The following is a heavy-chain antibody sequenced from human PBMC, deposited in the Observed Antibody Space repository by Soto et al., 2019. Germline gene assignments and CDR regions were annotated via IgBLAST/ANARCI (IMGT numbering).Heavy chain of an antibody. CDR3: ARDDCSGGSCYSGDGMDV. Sequence: SETLSLTCTVSGGSVSSGSYYWSWIRQPPGKGLEWIGYIYYSGSTNYNPSLKSRVTISVDTSKNQFSLKLSSVTAADTAVYYCARDDCSGGSCYSGDGMDVWGQGTTVTISS. CDR1: GGSVSSGSYY. CDR2: IYYSGST. J-gene: IGHJ6*02. V-gene: IGHV4-61*01. D-gene: IGHD2-15*01.